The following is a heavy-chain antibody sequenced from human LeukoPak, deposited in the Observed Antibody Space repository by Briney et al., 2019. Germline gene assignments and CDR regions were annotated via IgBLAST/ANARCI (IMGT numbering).Heavy chain of an antibody. V-gene: IGHV3-53*01. D-gene: IGHD5-18*01. CDR2: IYSGGST. Sequence: GGSLRLSCAATGFTVSSNYMSWVRQAPGKGLEWVSVIYSGGSTYYADSVKGRFTISRDNSKNTLYLQMNSLRAEDTAVYYCASSTRGVHEYSYGGYFDYWGQGTLVTVSS. CDR1: GFTVSSNY. CDR3: ASSTRGVHEYSYGGYFDY. J-gene: IGHJ4*02.